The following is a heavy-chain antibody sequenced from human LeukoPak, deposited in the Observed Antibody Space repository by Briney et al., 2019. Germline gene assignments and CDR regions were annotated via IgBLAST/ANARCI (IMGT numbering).Heavy chain of an antibody. CDR3: ATEYCTNGVCYIREYFQH. J-gene: IGHJ1*01. Sequence: GGSLRLSCVASGFTFSSYWMSWVRQAPGRGLEWVANIKQDGSEKYYVDSVKGRFTISRDNAKNSLYLQMNSLRAEDTAVYYCATEYCTNGVCYIREYFQHWGQGTLVTVSS. D-gene: IGHD2-8*01. V-gene: IGHV3-7*01. CDR1: GFTFSSYW. CDR2: IKQDGSEK.